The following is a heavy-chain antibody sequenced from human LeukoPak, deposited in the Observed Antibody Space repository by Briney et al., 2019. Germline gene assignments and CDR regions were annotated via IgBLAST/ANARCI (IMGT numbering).Heavy chain of an antibody. CDR3: ARKDSSSWAFDY. CDR1: GFTFSSYA. D-gene: IGHD6-13*01. Sequence: PGGSLRLSCEASGFTFSSYAMSWVPQAPGKGREGVSAISGSGGSTYYADSVKGRFTISRDNSKNTLYLQMHSLRAEDTVVYYGARKDSSSWAFDYWGEGTLVTVSS. J-gene: IGHJ4*02. CDR2: ISGSGGST. V-gene: IGHV3-23*01.